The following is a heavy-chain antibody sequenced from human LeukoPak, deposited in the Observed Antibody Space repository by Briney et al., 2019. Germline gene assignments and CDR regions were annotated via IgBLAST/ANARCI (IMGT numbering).Heavy chain of an antibody. CDR3: TTDSDSDYFDY. Sequence: KPGGSLRLSCAASGFTFSNAWMSWVRQAPGKGLEWVGRIKSKTDGGTTDYAAPVKGRFTISRDDSKNTLYLQMNSLKTEGTAMYYCTTDSDSDYFDYWGQGTLVTVSS. CDR1: GFTFSNAW. CDR2: IKSKTDGGTT. J-gene: IGHJ4*02. D-gene: IGHD5-18*01. V-gene: IGHV3-15*01.